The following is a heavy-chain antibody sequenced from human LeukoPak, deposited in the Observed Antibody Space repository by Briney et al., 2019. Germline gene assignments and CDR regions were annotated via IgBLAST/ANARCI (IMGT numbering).Heavy chain of an antibody. V-gene: IGHV1-8*01. J-gene: IGHJ6*02. CDR2: MNPNSGNT. D-gene: IGHD6-13*01. CDR3: ARYGGSSWYSPYYYYGMDV. Sequence: APVKVSCKASGYTFTSYDINWVRQATGQGLEWMGWMNPNSGNTGYAQKFQGRVTMTRNTSISTAYMELSSLRSEDTAVYYCARYGGSSWYSPYYYYGMDVWGQGTTVTVSS. CDR1: GYTFTSYD.